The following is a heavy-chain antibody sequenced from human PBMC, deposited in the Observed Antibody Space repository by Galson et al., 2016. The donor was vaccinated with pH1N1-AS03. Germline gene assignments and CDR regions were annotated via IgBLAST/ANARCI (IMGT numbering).Heavy chain of an antibody. CDR1: GFTFTNYW. Sequence: QSGAEVKKPGESLRISCRASGFTFTNYWIGWVRQLPGKGLEWMGIIYARDSDVRYNPSFQGQVTFSVEESIDTAYMQWSSLRASDTAMYFCARHGEPSTLSAWFDPWGQGTLVTVSS. J-gene: IGHJ5*02. CDR3: ARHGEPSTLSAWFDP. D-gene: IGHD2/OR15-2a*01. CDR2: IYARDSDV. V-gene: IGHV5-51*01.